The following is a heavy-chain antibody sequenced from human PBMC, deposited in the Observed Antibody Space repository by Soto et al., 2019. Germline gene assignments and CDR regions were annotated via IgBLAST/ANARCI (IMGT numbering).Heavy chain of an antibody. V-gene: IGHV3-53*01. CDR1: GFTFSNAW. CDR3: ARDLGSSGWASFFDY. D-gene: IGHD6-19*01. CDR2: IYSGGST. Sequence: GGSLRLSCAASGFTFSNAWMNWVCQAPGKGLEWVSVIYSGGSTYYADSVKGRFTISRDNSKNTLYLQMNSLRAEDTAVYYCARDLGSSGWASFFDYWGQGTLVTV. J-gene: IGHJ4*02.